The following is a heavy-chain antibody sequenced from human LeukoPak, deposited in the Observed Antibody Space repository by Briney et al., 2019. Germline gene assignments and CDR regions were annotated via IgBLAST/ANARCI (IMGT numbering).Heavy chain of an antibody. CDR3: ARARWEGYCLDY. CDR2: LYSGGTT. D-gene: IGHD2-15*01. V-gene: IGHV3-53*01. Sequence: PGGSLRLSCSASGFTFSNYWMSWVRQAPGKRLEWVSFLYSGGTTYYTDSVKGRFTISRDDSKNTLYPQMNSLRAEDTAVYYCARARWEGYCLDYWGQGTLVTVSS. J-gene: IGHJ4*02. CDR1: GFTFSNYW.